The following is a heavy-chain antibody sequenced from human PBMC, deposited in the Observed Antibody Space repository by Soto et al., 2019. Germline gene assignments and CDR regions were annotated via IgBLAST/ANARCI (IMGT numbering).Heavy chain of an antibody. J-gene: IGHJ6*03. Sequence: SETLSLTCTVSGGSISSGGYYWSWIRQHPGKGLEWIGYIYYSGSTYYNPSLKSRVTISVDMSKNQFSLKLSSVTAADTAVYYCARVNQGTTSIQYYYYYMDVWGKGTTVTVSS. CDR3: ARVNQGTTSIQYYYYYMDV. D-gene: IGHD2-21*02. V-gene: IGHV4-31*03. CDR1: GGSISSGGYY. CDR2: IYYSGST.